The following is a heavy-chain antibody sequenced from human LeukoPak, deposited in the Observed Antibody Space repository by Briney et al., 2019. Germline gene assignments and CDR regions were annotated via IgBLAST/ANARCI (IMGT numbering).Heavy chain of an antibody. D-gene: IGHD6-19*01. CDR3: AHTLGAGWYPPFDY. J-gene: IGHJ4*02. V-gene: IGHV2-5*01. CDR2: IYWNDDK. Sequence: SGPTLGNPTETLTLTCTVSWFSLSTHTQGVGLIRQPPGKALGWLAVIYWNDDKRYRPSLKSRLTIINDTTKNPVVLTMPNMDPVDTATYFCAHTLGAGWYPPFDYWGQGTPVAVSS. CDR1: WFSLSTHTQG.